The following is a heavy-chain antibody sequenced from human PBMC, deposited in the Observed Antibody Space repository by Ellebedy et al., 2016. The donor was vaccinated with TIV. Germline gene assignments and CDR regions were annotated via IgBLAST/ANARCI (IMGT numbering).Heavy chain of an antibody. CDR1: GFSFSSYS. J-gene: IGHJ4*02. CDR3: VRVLSGFDY. D-gene: IGHD1-26*01. V-gene: IGHV3-48*02. CDR2: ISTSSSTI. Sequence: GESLKISCAASGFSFSSYSMNWVRQAPGKGLEWISYISTSSSTIKYADSVKGRFTISRDNAKNSLYLQMNSLRDEDTAVYYCVRVLSGFDYWGQGTLVTVSS.